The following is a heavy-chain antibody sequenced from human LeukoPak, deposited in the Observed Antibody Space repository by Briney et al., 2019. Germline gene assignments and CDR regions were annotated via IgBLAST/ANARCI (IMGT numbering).Heavy chain of an antibody. D-gene: IGHD3-10*01. CDR3: ARLPFTYGSGSYALDV. CDR1: GGSITSYY. V-gene: IGHV4-59*08. CDR2: IYYSGST. Sequence: SETLSLTCTVSGGSITSYYWSWIRQPPGKGLEWIGSIYYSGSTNYNPSLKSRVTISVDTSKNQFSLKLSSVTAADTAVYYCARLPFTYGSGSYALDVWGKGTTVTISS. J-gene: IGHJ6*04.